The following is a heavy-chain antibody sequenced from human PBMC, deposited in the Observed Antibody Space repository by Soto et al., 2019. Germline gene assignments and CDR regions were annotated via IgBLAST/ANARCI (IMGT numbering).Heavy chain of an antibody. V-gene: IGHV4-31*03. Sequence: QVQLQESGPGLVKPSQTLSLTCTVSGGSISSGGYYWSWIRQHPGKGQEWIGYIYYSGSTYYNPSLKSRVTISVDTSKNPFSLKLSSVTAADTAVYYCARDLAGRLYYFDYWGQGTLVTVSS. CDR1: GGSISSGGYY. CDR2: IYYSGST. J-gene: IGHJ4*02. D-gene: IGHD6-13*01. CDR3: ARDLAGRLYYFDY.